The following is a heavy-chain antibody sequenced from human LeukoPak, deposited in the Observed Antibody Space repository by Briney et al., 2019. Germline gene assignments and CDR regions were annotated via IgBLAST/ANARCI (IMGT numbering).Heavy chain of an antibody. CDR1: GVSISSYY. CDR3: ARGRGNSGYDPAHNYYYGMDV. CDR2: IYYSGST. D-gene: IGHD5-12*01. V-gene: IGHV4-59*01. J-gene: IGHJ6*02. Sequence: SETLSLTCTVSGVSISSYYWNWLRQPPGKGLEWIGYIYYSGSTNFNPSLKSRVTISGDTSKNQFSLKVSSVTAADTAVYYCARGRGNSGYDPAHNYYYGMDVWGQGTTVTVSS.